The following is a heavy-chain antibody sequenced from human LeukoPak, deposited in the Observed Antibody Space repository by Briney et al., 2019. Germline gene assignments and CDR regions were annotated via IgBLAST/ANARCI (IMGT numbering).Heavy chain of an antibody. V-gene: IGHV4-30-4*08. J-gene: IGHJ5*02. D-gene: IGHD6-19*01. Sequence: SETLSLTCTVSGGSISSGGYYWSWIRQHPGTGLEWIGYIYYSGSTYYNPSLKSRVTISVDTSKNQFSLKLSSVTAADTAVYYCARGSSGWTTGNWFDPWGQGTLVTVSS. CDR2: IYYSGST. CDR3: ARGSSGWTTGNWFDP. CDR1: GGSISSGGYY.